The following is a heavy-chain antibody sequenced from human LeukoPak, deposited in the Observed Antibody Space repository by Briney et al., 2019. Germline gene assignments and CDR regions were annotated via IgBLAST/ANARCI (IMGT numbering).Heavy chain of an antibody. Sequence: SETLSLTCAVYGGSFSGYYWSWIRQPPGKGLEWIGEINHSGSTNYNPSLKSRVTVSVDTSKNQFSPKLSSVTAADTAVYYCARAAAAPYYFDYWGQGTLVTVSS. J-gene: IGHJ4*02. V-gene: IGHV4-34*01. CDR2: INHSGST. CDR3: ARAAAAPYYFDY. CDR1: GGSFSGYY. D-gene: IGHD6-13*01.